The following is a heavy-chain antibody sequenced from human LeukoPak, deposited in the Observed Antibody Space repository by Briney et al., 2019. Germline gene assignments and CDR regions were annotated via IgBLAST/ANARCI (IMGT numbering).Heavy chain of an antibody. Sequence: SETLSLTCTVSGGSISSSSFSWGWIRQPPEKGLEWIGSIFYSGSTYYNPSLKSRVTISVDTSKNQFSLKLSSVTAADTAVYYCARGKEVGSYFYYYYYMDVWGKGTTVTVSS. D-gene: IGHD1-26*01. V-gene: IGHV4-39*07. CDR3: ARGKEVGSYFYYYYYMDV. CDR1: GGSISSSSFS. CDR2: IFYSGST. J-gene: IGHJ6*03.